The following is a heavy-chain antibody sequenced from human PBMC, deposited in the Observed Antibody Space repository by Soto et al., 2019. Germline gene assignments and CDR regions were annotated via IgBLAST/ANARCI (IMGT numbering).Heavy chain of an antibody. D-gene: IGHD3-9*01. J-gene: IGHJ4*02. V-gene: IGHV4-39*01. CDR3: ARLEGLATISYYFDF. Sequence: QLQESGPGLVKPSETLSLTCSVSGDSINSDKYYWGWIRQPPGKGLEWIGSIYYRGNTYYNPSLRTRDTISLDKSKSQFSLRLNSVTAADSAVYFCARLEGLATISYYFDFWGQGAQVTVSS. CDR1: GDSINSDKYY. CDR2: IYYRGNT.